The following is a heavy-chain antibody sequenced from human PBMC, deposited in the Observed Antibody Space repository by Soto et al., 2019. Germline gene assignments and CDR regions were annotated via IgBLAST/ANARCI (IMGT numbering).Heavy chain of an antibody. CDR1: GYTFTGYY. J-gene: IGHJ3*02. CDR2: INPNSGGT. Sequence: ASVKVSCKASGYTFTGYYMHWVRQAPGQGLEWMGWINPNSGGTNYAQKFQGWVTMTRDTSISTAYMELSRLRSDDTAVYYCARVVVRGSDDAFDIWGQGTMVTVSS. D-gene: IGHD2-15*01. V-gene: IGHV1-2*04. CDR3: ARVVVRGSDDAFDI.